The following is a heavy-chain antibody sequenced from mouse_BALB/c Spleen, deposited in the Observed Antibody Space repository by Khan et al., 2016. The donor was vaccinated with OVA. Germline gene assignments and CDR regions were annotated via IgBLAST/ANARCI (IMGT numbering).Heavy chain of an antibody. J-gene: IGHJ4*01. CDR1: GFSLSRYN. D-gene: IGHD2-14*01. V-gene: IGHV2-6-4*01. CDR2: IWGGGGT. CDR3: ARAYYRYDGYYAMDY. Sequence: QVQLKESGPGLVAPSQGLSITCTASGFSLSRYNIHWVRQPPGKGLEWLGMIWGGGGTDYNSTLKSRLSISKDNSKSQVFLKMNSLQTDDTAMYYCARAYYRYDGYYAMDYWGQGTSVTVSS.